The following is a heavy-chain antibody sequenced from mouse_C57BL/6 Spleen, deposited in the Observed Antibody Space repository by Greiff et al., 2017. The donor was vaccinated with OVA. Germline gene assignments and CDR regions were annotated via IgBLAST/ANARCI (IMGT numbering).Heavy chain of an antibody. CDR3: TLRLGLSYAMDY. CDR2: IDPENGDT. J-gene: IGHJ4*01. Sequence: VQLQQSGAELVRPGASVKLSCTASGFNIKDDYLHWVKQRPEQGLEWIGWIDPENGDTEYASKFQGKATITADTSSNTAYLQLSSLTSEDTAVYYCTLRLGLSYAMDYWGQGTSVTVSS. V-gene: IGHV14-4*01. D-gene: IGHD3-1*01. CDR1: GFNIKDDY.